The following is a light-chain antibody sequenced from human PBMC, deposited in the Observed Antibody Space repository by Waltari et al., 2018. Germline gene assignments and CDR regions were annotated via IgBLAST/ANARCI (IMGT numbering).Light chain of an antibody. CDR1: QNVGTW. J-gene: IGKJ2*01. CDR3: QQYSSFST. CDR2: MAS. V-gene: IGKV1-5*03. Sequence: EIQMTQSPSTRSTSVGDRVHIPCRASQNVGTWLAWYQQKPGKAPKLLIYMASSLESGVPSRFSGSGSGTEFTLTISSLQPDDFATYSCQQYSSFSTFGQGTKV.